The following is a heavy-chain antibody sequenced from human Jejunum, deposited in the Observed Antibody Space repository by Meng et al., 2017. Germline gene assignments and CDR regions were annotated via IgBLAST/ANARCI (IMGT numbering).Heavy chain of an antibody. D-gene: IGHD3-22*01. Sequence: GGSLRLSCAASGFTFTTYTMNWVRQAPGKGLEWVSSISSDSRELFYADSVKGRFTISRENAKNSVYLQLNSLRAGDTAVYYCTRPSSSMHYYYKFEYWGRGTPVTVSS. J-gene: IGHJ4*02. CDR3: TRPSSSMHYYYKFEY. CDR1: GFTFTTYT. V-gene: IGHV3-21*01. CDR2: ISSDSREL.